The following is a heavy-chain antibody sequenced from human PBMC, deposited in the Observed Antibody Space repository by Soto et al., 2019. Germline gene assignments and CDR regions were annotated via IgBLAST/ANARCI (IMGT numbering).Heavy chain of an antibody. CDR2: INWNDDE. Sequence: QITLKESGSTLVKPTQTLTLTCTFSGFSLNTRAVGVGWIRQAPGKALEWLTLINWNDDERYSPSLKDRLTITKDTSKNHVVLTMTNIGPVDTATYYCAHRHDLGGFDIWGQGTAVTVSS. CDR1: GFSLNTRAVG. J-gene: IGHJ3*02. CDR3: AHRHDLGGFDI. D-gene: IGHD2-15*01. V-gene: IGHV2-5*01.